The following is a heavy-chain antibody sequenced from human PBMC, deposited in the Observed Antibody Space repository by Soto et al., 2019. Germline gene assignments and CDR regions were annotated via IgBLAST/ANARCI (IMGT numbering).Heavy chain of an antibody. CDR2: IYYSGST. V-gene: IGHV4-61*03. D-gene: IGHD5-18*01. J-gene: IGHJ4*02. Sequence: QVQLQESGPGLVKPSETLSLTCTVSGGSVSSGSYYWSWIRQPPGKGLEWIGYIYYSGSTNYNPSLKRRVTLSVDTAKNPFSLELSSLAAADTAVYYCARDLRGYGYPGYGGQGTLVTVSS. CDR1: GGSVSSGSYY. CDR3: ARDLRGYGYPGY.